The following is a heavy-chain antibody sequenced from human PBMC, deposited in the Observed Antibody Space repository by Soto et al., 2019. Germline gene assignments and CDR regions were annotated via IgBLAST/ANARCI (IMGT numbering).Heavy chain of an antibody. CDR2: INPSGGST. D-gene: IGHD3-3*01. V-gene: IGHV1-46*01. J-gene: IGHJ6*02. CDR3: ARMEINPRYYYGMDV. CDR1: GYTFTSYY. Sequence: ASVKVSCKASGYTFTSYYMHWVRQAPGQGLEWMGIINPSGGSTSYAQKFQGRVTMTRDTSTSTVYMELSSLRSEDTAVYYCARMEINPRYYYGMDVWGQGTTVTVSS.